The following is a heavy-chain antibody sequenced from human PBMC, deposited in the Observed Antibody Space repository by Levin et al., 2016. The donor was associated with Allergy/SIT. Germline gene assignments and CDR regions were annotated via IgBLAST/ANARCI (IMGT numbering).Heavy chain of an antibody. V-gene: IGHV1-2*02. D-gene: IGHD6-13*01. CDR3: ARLVRPRGDFDY. Sequence: WVRQAPGQGLEWMGWINPNSGGTNYAQKFQGRVTMTRDTSMSTAYMELSRLRSDDTAVYYCARLVRPRGDFDYWGQGTLVTVSS. CDR2: INPNSGGT. J-gene: IGHJ4*02.